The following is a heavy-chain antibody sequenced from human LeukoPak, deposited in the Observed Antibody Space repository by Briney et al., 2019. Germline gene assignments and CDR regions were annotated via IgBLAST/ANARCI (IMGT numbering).Heavy chain of an antibody. D-gene: IGHD2-2*01. CDR1: GSSITSGYY. Sequence: SETLSLTCTVAGSSITSGYYWGWIRQPPGKGLEWIGTIYQSESTYYSPSLESRVTMSVDTSKNHFSLNLSSVTAADTAVYYCARYRCSSTSCYLRFAFDIWGQGTMVSVSS. CDR3: ARYRCSSTSCYLRFAFDI. CDR2: IYQSEST. J-gene: IGHJ3*02. V-gene: IGHV4-38-2*02.